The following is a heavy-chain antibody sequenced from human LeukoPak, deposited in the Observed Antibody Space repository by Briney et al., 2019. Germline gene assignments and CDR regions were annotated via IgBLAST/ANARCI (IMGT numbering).Heavy chain of an antibody. CDR1: GCSFSNGAFC. CDR2: IFYSGST. V-gene: IGHV4-39*01. Sequence: SETLSLTCTVSGCSFSNGAFCWGWVRQPPGKGLEWIGSIFYSGSTYYNRSLTSRATISIDTSNNQFSLKLSSVTAADTAVYYCARQRDMAFDYWGQGTLVTVSS. J-gene: IGHJ4*02. D-gene: IGHD5-24*01. CDR3: ARQRDMAFDY.